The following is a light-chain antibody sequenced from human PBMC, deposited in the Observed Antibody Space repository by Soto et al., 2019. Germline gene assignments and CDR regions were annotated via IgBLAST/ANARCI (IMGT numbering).Light chain of an antibody. V-gene: IGKV3-20*01. CDR2: GAS. Sequence: EIVLTQSPGTLSLSPGERATLFCRASQSVSSYLAWYQQKPGQAPRLLIYGASSRATDIPDRFSGSGSGTDFTLTISRPEPEDFAVYYCQQYGSPSRTFGQGTKVEIK. CDR3: QQYGSPSRT. J-gene: IGKJ1*01. CDR1: QSVSSY.